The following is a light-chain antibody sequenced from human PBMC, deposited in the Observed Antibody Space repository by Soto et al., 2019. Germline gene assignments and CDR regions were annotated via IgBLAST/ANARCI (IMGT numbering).Light chain of an antibody. CDR3: QQYNNWPRAT. V-gene: IGKV3-15*01. Sequence: IVMTQSPATLSVSPGERATLSCRASQSINSNLAWYQPKPGQAPRLLMFRASIRATGFPARFSGSGSGTEFNITISSLQSEDSAIYYCQQYNNWPRATFGGGTKVEIK. J-gene: IGKJ4*01. CDR2: RAS. CDR1: QSINSN.